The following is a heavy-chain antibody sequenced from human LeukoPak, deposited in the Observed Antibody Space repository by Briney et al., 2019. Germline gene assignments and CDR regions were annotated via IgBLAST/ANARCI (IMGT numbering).Heavy chain of an antibody. CDR1: GFTFSSYE. Sequence: PGGSLRLSCAASGFTFSSYEMNWVRQAPGKGLEWVSYISSSGSTIYYADSVKGRFTISRDNAKNTLYLQMNSLRAEDTAVYYCARGSGYYSYDAFDIWGQGTMVTVSP. D-gene: IGHD3-22*01. CDR2: ISSSGSTI. V-gene: IGHV3-48*03. CDR3: ARGSGYYSYDAFDI. J-gene: IGHJ3*02.